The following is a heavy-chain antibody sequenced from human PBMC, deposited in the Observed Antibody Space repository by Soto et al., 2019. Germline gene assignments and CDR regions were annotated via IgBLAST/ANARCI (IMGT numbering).Heavy chain of an antibody. CDR1: GGTFSSYA. V-gene: IGHV1-69*01. CDR2: IIPIFGTA. CDR3: ASSGTLKTGNDYTYYYDSSGSFYYYGMDV. Sequence: QVQLVQSGAEVKKPGSSVKVSCKASGGTFSSYAISWVRQAPGQGLEWMGGIIPIFGTANYAQKFQGRVTITADESTSTAYMRLSSLRSEDTAVYYCASSGTLKTGNDYTYYYDSSGSFYYYGMDVWGQGTTVTVSS. D-gene: IGHD3-22*01. J-gene: IGHJ6*02.